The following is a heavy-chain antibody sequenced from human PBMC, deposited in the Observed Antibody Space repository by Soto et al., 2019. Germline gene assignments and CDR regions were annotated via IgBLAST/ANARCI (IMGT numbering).Heavy chain of an antibody. CDR1: GGSISSSSYY. V-gene: IGHV4-39*01. Sequence: SETLSLTCTVSGGSISSSSYYWGWIRQPPGKGLEWIGSIYYSGSTYYNPSLKSRVTISVDTSKNQLSLKLSSVTAADTAVYYCASRKTYYDILTGYYGDYYFDYWGQGTLVTVSS. CDR2: IYYSGST. D-gene: IGHD3-9*01. CDR3: ASRKTYYDILTGYYGDYYFDY. J-gene: IGHJ4*02.